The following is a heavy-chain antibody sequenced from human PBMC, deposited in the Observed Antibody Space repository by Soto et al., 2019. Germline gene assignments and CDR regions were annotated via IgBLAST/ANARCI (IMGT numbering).Heavy chain of an antibody. Sequence: QVQLVESGGGLVKPGGSLRLSCAASGFTFCDYYMSWIRQAPGKGLEWVSYISSSSSYTNYADSVKGRFTISRDNAKNSLYLQMNSLRAEDTAVYYCARVSYGGNWYYFDYWGQGTLVTVSS. J-gene: IGHJ4*02. CDR3: ARVSYGGNWYYFDY. CDR1: GFTFCDYY. CDR2: ISSSSSYT. V-gene: IGHV3-11*06. D-gene: IGHD2-15*01.